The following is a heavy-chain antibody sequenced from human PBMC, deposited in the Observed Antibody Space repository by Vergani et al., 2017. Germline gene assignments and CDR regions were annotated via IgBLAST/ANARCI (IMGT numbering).Heavy chain of an antibody. CDR3: ARESGYGGVLDY. V-gene: IGHV4-61*02. J-gene: IGHJ4*02. D-gene: IGHD5-12*01. CDR2: IYTSGST. Sequence: QVQLQESGPGLVKPSQTLSLTCTVSGGSISSGSYYWSWIRQPAGKGLEWIGRIYTSGSTNYNPSLKSRVTISVDTSKNQFSLKLSSVTAADTAVYYCARESGYGGVLDYWGQGTLVTVSS. CDR1: GGSISSGSYY.